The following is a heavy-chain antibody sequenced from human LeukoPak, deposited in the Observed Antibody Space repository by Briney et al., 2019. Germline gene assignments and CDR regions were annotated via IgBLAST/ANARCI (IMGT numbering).Heavy chain of an antibody. CDR2: ISGSGGST. Sequence: GGSLRLSCAASGFTFSSYAMSWVRQAPGKGLEWVSAISGSGGSTYYADSVKGRFTISRDNSKNTLYLQMNSLRAEDTAVYYCVKEVTRGYYYDSSGLDYWGQGTLVTVSS. V-gene: IGHV3-23*01. D-gene: IGHD3-22*01. CDR3: VKEVTRGYYYDSSGLDY. J-gene: IGHJ4*02. CDR1: GFTFSSYA.